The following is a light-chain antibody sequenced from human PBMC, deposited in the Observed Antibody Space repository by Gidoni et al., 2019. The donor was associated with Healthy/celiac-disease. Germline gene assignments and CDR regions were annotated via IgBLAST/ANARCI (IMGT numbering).Light chain of an antibody. Sequence: SSELTQDPDVSVALGQKVRITCQGDSLRRYYASCYQQQPGQAPVLVIYGKNNRPSGIPDRFSGSSSVNTASLTITGAQAEDDADYYCNSRDSSGNHVVFGGGTKLTVL. CDR2: GKN. J-gene: IGLJ2*01. CDR1: SLRRYY. V-gene: IGLV3-19*01. CDR3: NSRDSSGNHVV.